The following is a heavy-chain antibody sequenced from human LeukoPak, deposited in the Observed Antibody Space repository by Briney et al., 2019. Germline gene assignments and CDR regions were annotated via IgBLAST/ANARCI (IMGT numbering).Heavy chain of an antibody. J-gene: IGHJ4*02. CDR2: ISGSGAST. Sequence: GGSLRLSCLTSGFTLSTNAMSWVRQAPGKGLEWISGISGSGASTYYADSVKGRFTIPRDDSRNILYLQMNSLRGDDTAVYYCAKDVGKWESLHFFDYWGQGTLVTVSS. CDR1: GFTLSTNA. V-gene: IGHV3-23*01. D-gene: IGHD1-26*01. CDR3: AKDVGKWESLHFFDY.